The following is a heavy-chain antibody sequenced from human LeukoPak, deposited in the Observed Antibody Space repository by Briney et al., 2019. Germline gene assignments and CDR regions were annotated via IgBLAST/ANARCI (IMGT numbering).Heavy chain of an antibody. Sequence: GASVKVSCKASEYTFTGYYMHWVRQAPGQGLEWMGWINPNSGGTNYAQKFQGRVTMTRDTSISTAYMELRSLRSDDTAVYYCARDNDGGSCYSGPSCYYYYGMDVWGQGTTVIVSS. D-gene: IGHD2-15*01. V-gene: IGHV1-2*02. CDR3: ARDNDGGSCYSGPSCYYYYGMDV. CDR1: EYTFTGYY. J-gene: IGHJ6*02. CDR2: INPNSGGT.